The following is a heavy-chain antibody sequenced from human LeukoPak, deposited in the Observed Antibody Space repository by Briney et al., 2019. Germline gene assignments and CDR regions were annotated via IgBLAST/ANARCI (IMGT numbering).Heavy chain of an antibody. CDR3: IRGAASGSYYGFDV. J-gene: IGHJ6*02. CDR2: IRSKANNYAT. Sequence: GGSLTLSCAASGFTFSGSTMHWLRQASGKGLEWVGRIRSKANNYATAYATSVKGSFTLSRDDSKNTAYLQMNSLKTEDTAVYYCIRGAASGSYYGFDVWGQGATVTVSS. V-gene: IGHV3-73*01. CDR1: GFTFSGST. D-gene: IGHD1-26*01.